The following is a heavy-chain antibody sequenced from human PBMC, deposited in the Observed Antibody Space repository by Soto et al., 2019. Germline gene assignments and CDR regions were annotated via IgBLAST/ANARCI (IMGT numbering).Heavy chain of an antibody. Sequence: SETLSLTCTVSGGSISSGNYYWSWIRQRPGKGLEWIGDINHSGSTYYNPSRKSRVTISVDTSKSQFSLKLSSVTAADTAVYYCARGMGSSWPLRYWGQGTRVTVSS. CDR1: GGSISSGNYY. CDR2: INHSGST. V-gene: IGHV4-39*07. D-gene: IGHD6-13*01. J-gene: IGHJ4*02. CDR3: ARGMGSSWPLRY.